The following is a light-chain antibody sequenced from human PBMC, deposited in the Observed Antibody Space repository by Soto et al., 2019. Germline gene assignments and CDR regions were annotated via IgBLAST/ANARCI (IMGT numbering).Light chain of an antibody. CDR3: SSYTTISTVL. V-gene: IGLV2-14*01. CDR1: SSDVGGYKY. Sequence: QSVLTQPASVSGSPGQSITISCTGTSSDVGGYKYVSWYQQYPGKAPKLIISEVTNRPSVVSNRFSGSKSGNTASLTISGLQAEDEADYYCSSYTTISTVLFGGGTKVTVL. J-gene: IGLJ2*01. CDR2: EVT.